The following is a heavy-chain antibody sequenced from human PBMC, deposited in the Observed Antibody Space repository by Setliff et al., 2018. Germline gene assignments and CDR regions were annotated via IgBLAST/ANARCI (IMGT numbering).Heavy chain of an antibody. Sequence: SETLSLTCAVSGFSISSGYYWGWIRQPPGKGLEWIVNIHHSGKAYYNPSLKSRVPMSVDTSKNHVSLKLSSVTAADTAVYYCARAHTWSLPNDNSGYPGWFDPWGQGTLVTVSS. CDR1: GFSISSGYY. CDR2: IHHSGKA. D-gene: IGHD3-22*01. J-gene: IGHJ5*02. CDR3: ARAHTWSLPNDNSGYPGWFDP. V-gene: IGHV4-38-2*01.